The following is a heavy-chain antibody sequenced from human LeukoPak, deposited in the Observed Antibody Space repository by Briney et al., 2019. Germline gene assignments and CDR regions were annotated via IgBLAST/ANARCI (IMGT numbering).Heavy chain of an antibody. CDR3: ARRGYYYGSGSYYIDAFDI. CDR1: GYSFTSHW. D-gene: IGHD3-10*01. V-gene: IGHV5-51*01. Sequence: GESLKISCKGSGYGSGYSFTSHWIAWVRQMPGKGLEWMGIIYPRDSNTIYSPSFQGQVTISVDTSINTAYLQWISLKASDTAIYYCARRGYYYGSGSYYIDAFDIWGQGTMVTVSS. J-gene: IGHJ3*02. CDR2: IYPRDSNT.